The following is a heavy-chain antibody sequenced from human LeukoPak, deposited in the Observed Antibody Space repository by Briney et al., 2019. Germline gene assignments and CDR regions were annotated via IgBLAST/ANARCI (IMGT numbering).Heavy chain of an antibody. J-gene: IGHJ6*02. CDR2: IWYDGGIK. Sequence: GGSLRLSCAASGFTFNTFGMDWVRQAPGKGLEWVAVIWYDGGIKYYADSVKGRFTLSRDNSKSTLYLQLNSLRAEDTAVYYCARISCTGNSCRPYSYYDMDVWGQGTTVTVSS. V-gene: IGHV3-33*01. CDR1: GFTFNTFG. CDR3: ARISCTGNSCRPYSYYDMDV. D-gene: IGHD2-8*02.